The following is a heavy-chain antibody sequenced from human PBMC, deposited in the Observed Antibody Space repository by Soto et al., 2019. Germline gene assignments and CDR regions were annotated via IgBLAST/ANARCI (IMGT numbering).Heavy chain of an antibody. V-gene: IGHV3-48*01. D-gene: IGHD3-10*01. CDR1: GFTFSSYS. Sequence: GGSLRLSCAASGFTFSSYSMNWVRQAPGKGLEWVSYISSSSSTIYYADSVKGRFTISRDNAKNSLYLQMNSLRAEDTAVYYCARGEGVDLAVRWFGELLYPPDSYYYGMDVWGQGTTVTVSS. CDR3: ARGEGVDLAVRWFGELLYPPDSYYYGMDV. CDR2: ISSSSSTI. J-gene: IGHJ6*02.